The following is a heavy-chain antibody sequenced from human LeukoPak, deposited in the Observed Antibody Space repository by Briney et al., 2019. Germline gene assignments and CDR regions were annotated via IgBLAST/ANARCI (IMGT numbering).Heavy chain of an antibody. CDR1: GFSVSSTY. CDR3: VRDIGSYPPEK. V-gene: IGHV3-53*01. Sequence: GGSLRLSCAASGFSVSSTYMSWVRQAPGKGLEWVSLMYSHGLASYGDSVRGRFTISRDTSKNTLHLQMNSLRAEDTAIYYCVRDIGSYPPEKWGQGTLVTVSS. D-gene: IGHD1-26*01. J-gene: IGHJ4*02. CDR2: MYSHGLA.